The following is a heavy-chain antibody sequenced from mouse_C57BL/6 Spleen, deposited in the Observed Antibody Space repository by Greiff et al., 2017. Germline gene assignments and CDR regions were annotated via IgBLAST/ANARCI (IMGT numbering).Heavy chain of an antibody. J-gene: IGHJ4*01. V-gene: IGHV1-15*01. D-gene: IGHD2-4*01. CDR3: TKWGANYYYAGAMDY. Sequence: VQLQQSGAELVRPGASVTLSCKASGYTFTDYEMHWVKQTPVHGLEWIGAIDPENGGTAYNQKFKGKAILTADKSSSTAYMELRSLTSADSAVYYCTKWGANYYYAGAMDYWGQGTSVTVSS. CDR2: IDPENGGT. CDR1: GYTFTDYE.